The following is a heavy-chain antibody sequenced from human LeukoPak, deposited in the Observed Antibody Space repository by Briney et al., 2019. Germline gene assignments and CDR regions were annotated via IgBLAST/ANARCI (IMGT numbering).Heavy chain of an antibody. J-gene: IGHJ4*02. CDR3: ARLYSSGWYSDY. D-gene: IGHD6-19*01. CDR1: GYSISTSYY. V-gene: IGHV4-38-2*02. CDR2: IYHSGNT. Sequence: RSSETLSLTCTVSGYSISTSYYWGWIRQPPGKGLEWIGSIYHSGNTYYNPSLKSRVTISVDTSKNQFSLKLSSVTAADTAVYYCARLYSSGWYSDYWGQGTLVTVSS.